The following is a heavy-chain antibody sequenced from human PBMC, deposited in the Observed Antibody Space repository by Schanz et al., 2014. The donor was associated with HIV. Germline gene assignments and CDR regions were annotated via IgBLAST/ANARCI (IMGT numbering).Heavy chain of an antibody. CDR1: GFTFSSYG. CDR3: AKDRNYYDDRYIGKGNYYYYYGMDV. D-gene: IGHD3-22*01. V-gene: IGHV3-30*18. CDR2: ISHDGSKK. Sequence: QVQLVESGGGVVQPGRSLRLSCAASGFTFSSYGMYWVRQAPGKGLEWVAVISHDGSKKYYADSVKGRITISRDNSKNTLYLQIKSLRTEDTAVYYCAKDRNYYDDRYIGKGNYYYYYGMDVWGQGTTVTVSS. J-gene: IGHJ6*02.